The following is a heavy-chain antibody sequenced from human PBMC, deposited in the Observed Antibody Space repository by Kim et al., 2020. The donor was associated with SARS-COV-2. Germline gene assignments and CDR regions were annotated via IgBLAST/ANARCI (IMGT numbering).Heavy chain of an antibody. V-gene: IGHV4-31*02. J-gene: IGHJ3*02. Sequence: PALKSRVTSTVDTSKNQFSLKLSSVTAADTAVYYCARARITMIVVDAFDIWGQGTMVTVSS. CDR3: ARARITMIVVDAFDI. D-gene: IGHD3-22*01.